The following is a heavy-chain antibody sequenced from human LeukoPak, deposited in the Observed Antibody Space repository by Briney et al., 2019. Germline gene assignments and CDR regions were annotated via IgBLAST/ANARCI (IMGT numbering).Heavy chain of an antibody. Sequence: GGSLRLSCAASGFTFSSYEMNWVRQAPGKGLEWISYISSSGSTIYYADSVKGRFTISRDNAKNSLYLQMNSLRAEDTAVYYCAREDDYGGFFYWGQGTLVTVSS. J-gene: IGHJ4*02. CDR3: AREDDYGGFFY. CDR2: ISSSGSTI. CDR1: GFTFSSYE. D-gene: IGHD4-23*01. V-gene: IGHV3-48*03.